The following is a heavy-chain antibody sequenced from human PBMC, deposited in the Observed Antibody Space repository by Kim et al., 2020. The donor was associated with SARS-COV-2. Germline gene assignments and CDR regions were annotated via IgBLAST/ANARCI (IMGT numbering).Heavy chain of an antibody. D-gene: IGHD2-2*02. CDR3: VTGGYTDYYYGMDV. V-gene: IGHV3-15*01. CDR2: IKSKTDGGTK. J-gene: IGHJ6*02. CDR1: QFTFSYAW. Sequence: GGSLRLSCAASQFTFSYAWMSWVRQAPGKGLEWVGRIKSKTDGGTKDYAAPVKGRFSISRDDSENTLYLQMDSLKSEDTAIYFCVTGGYTDYYYGMDVWGQGTTVIVSS.